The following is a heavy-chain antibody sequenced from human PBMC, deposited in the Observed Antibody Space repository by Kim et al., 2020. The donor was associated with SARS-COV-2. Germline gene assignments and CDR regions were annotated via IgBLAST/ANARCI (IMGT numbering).Heavy chain of an antibody. CDR3: VRSYYYDSSGYPFGAFDY. CDR2: ISSNGGST. Sequence: GGSLRLSCSASGFTFSSYAMHWVRQAPGKGLEYVSAISSNGGSTYYADSVKGRFTISRDNSKNTLYLQMSSLRAEDTAVYYCVRSYYYDSSGYPFGAFDYWGQGTLVTVSS. D-gene: IGHD3-22*01. V-gene: IGHV3-64D*06. CDR1: GFTFSSYA. J-gene: IGHJ4*02.